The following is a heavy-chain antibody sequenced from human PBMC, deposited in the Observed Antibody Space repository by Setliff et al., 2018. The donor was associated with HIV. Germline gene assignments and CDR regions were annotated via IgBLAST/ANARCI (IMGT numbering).Heavy chain of an antibody. D-gene: IGHD1-26*01. CDR3: VRYRRGGHFDY. CDR2: IIPRTGNT. CDR1: GYTFTSYY. V-gene: IGHV1-46*01. Sequence: ASVKVSCKASGYTFTSYYMHWVRQAPGQGLEWMTMIIPRTGNTNYAQKFQGRVTMTGDTSTNTVYMDLSSLGSEDTAVYYCVRYRRGGHFDYWGQGTLVTVPQ. J-gene: IGHJ4*02.